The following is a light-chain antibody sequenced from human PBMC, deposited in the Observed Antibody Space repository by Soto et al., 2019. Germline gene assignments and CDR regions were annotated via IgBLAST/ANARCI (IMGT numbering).Light chain of an antibody. Sequence: EIQMTQSPSAMSASVGDRVTITCRASQAISHYLAWFHQRPGKVPKRLIYGASTLQSGVPSRFSGSGSGTEFTLTISSLQPEDFGTYYCLQHNTYPLSFGGGTKV. V-gene: IGKV1-17*03. CDR3: LQHNTYPLS. CDR1: QAISHY. J-gene: IGKJ4*01. CDR2: GAS.